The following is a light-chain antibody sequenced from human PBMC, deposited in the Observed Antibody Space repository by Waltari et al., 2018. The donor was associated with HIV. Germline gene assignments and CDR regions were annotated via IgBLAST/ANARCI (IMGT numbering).Light chain of an antibody. CDR1: SGSIASRH. Sequence: NFILTQPHSVSESPGKTVTISCTRSSGSIASRHVQWYQQRPGSVPSTVIDGDNQRPSGVPDRVSGSINIPSNSASLTISGLKTEDEADYYCQSCDTSSRVFGGGTKLIVL. V-gene: IGLV6-57*03. CDR2: GDN. J-gene: IGLJ2*01. CDR3: QSCDTSSRV.